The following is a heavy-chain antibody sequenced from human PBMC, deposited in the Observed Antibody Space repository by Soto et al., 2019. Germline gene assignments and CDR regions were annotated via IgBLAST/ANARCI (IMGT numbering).Heavy chain of an antibody. D-gene: IGHD3-16*02. J-gene: IGHJ4*02. Sequence: GGSLRLSCAASGFTFSSYSMNWVRQAPGKGLEWVSSISSSSSYIYYADSVKGRFTISRDNAKNSLYLQMNSLRAEDTAVYYCARYMITFGGVIAGFDYWGQGTLVTVPQ. CDR1: GFTFSSYS. V-gene: IGHV3-21*01. CDR2: ISSSSSYI. CDR3: ARYMITFGGVIAGFDY.